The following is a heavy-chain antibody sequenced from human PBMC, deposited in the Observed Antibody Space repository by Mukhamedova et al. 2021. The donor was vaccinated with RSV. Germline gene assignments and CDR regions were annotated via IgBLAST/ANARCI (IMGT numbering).Heavy chain of an antibody. D-gene: IGHD3-10*01. Sequence: GLEWIGSIYDTGNAYYNPSLKSRVTMSVDRSKNQFSLNLSSVTAADTAIYYCARDPYQYGSGAWGQGSLVTVSS. V-gene: IGHV4-39*02. J-gene: IGHJ4*02. CDR2: IYDTGNA. CDR3: ARDPYQYGSGA.